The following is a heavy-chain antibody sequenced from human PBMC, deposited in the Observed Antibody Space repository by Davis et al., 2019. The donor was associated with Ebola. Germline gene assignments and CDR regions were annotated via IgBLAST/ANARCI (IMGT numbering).Heavy chain of an antibody. V-gene: IGHV1-2*04. CDR1: GYTFTGYY. J-gene: IGHJ6*02. Sequence: ASVKVSCKASGYTFTGYYMHWVRQAPGQGLEWMGWINPNSGGTNYAQKFQDWVTIIRDTYISTAYMELSRLRSDETAVYYWARVSVAGYGDYYYGMDVWGQGTTVTVSS. CDR2: INPNSGGT. D-gene: IGHD6-19*01. CDR3: ARVSVAGYGDYYYGMDV.